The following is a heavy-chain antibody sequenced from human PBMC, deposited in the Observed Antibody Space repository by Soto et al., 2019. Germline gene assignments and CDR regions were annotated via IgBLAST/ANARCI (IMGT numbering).Heavy chain of an antibody. CDR1: GFTFSDYY. D-gene: IGHD3-9*01. CDR3: ARDGRNYDIFTGYYNPGPIDY. CDR2: ISSSSSYT. J-gene: IGHJ4*02. Sequence: GGSLRLSCAASGFTFSDYYMSWIRQAPGKGLEWVSYISSSSSYTNYADSVKGRFTISRDNAKNSLYLQMNSLRAEDTAVYYCARDGRNYDIFTGYYNPGPIDYWGQGTLVTVPS. V-gene: IGHV3-11*06.